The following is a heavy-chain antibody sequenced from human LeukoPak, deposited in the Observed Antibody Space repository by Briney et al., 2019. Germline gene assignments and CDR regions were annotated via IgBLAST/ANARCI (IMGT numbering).Heavy chain of an antibody. CDR1: GFTFSSYG. Sequence: GGSLRLSCEASGFTFSSYGMHWVRQAPGKGLEWVAFIRYDGSNKYYADSVKGRFTISRDNSKNTLYLQMNSLRAEDTAVYYCARDEETYFDYWGQGTLVTVSS. V-gene: IGHV3-30*02. CDR3: ARDEETYFDY. D-gene: IGHD5-24*01. J-gene: IGHJ4*02. CDR2: IRYDGSNK.